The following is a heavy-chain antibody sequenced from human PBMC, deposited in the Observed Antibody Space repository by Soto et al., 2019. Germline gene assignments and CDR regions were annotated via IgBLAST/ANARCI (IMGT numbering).Heavy chain of an antibody. Sequence: PSETLSLTCTVSGGSISSGGYYWSWIRQHPGKDLEWIGYIYYSGSTYYNPSLKSRVTISVDTSKNQFSLKLSSVTAADTAVYYCARGRAVAGIGYWGQGTLVTVSS. CDR1: GGSISSGGYY. CDR3: ARGRAVAGIGY. V-gene: IGHV4-31*03. CDR2: IYYSGST. J-gene: IGHJ4*02. D-gene: IGHD6-19*01.